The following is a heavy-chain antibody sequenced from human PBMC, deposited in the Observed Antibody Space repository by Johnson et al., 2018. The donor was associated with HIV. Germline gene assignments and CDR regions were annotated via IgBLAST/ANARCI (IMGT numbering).Heavy chain of an antibody. CDR1: GFTFNNYA. J-gene: IGHJ3*02. V-gene: IGHV3-30*04. CDR3: ARPYILLQLVSAFDI. D-gene: IGHD6-6*01. Sequence: VQLVESGGGVVQPGRYVRLSCAASGFTFNNYAMHWVRQAPGKGLEWVAVISYDGSYEYYADSVKGRFTISRDNFKNTLYLQMNSLRDEDTAVYCCARPYILLQLVSAFDIWGQGTMVTVSS. CDR2: ISYDGSYE.